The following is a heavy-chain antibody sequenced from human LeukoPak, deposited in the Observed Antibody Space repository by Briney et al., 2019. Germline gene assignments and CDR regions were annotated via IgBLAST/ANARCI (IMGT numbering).Heavy chain of an antibody. J-gene: IGHJ4*02. D-gene: IGHD6-6*01. Sequence: GGSLRLSCAASGFTVSSNYMSWVRQAPGKGLEWVSVIYSGGSTYYADPVKGRFTISRDNSKNTLYLQMNSLRAEDTAVYYCARDGAARLGWANYFDYWGQGTLVTVSS. CDR3: ARDGAARLGWANYFDY. CDR2: IYSGGST. V-gene: IGHV3-53*01. CDR1: GFTVSSNY.